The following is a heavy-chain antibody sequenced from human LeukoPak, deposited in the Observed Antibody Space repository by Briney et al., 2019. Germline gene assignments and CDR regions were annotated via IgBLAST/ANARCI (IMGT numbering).Heavy chain of an antibody. CDR2: IKEDGSEK. V-gene: IGHV3-7*05. J-gene: IGHJ4*02. CDR3: ARDPLIAVAGIYFDH. CDR1: GFTFSNYW. D-gene: IGHD6-19*01. Sequence: AGGSLRLSCAASGFTFSNYWMSWVRQAPGKGLEWVANIKEDGSEKNYVDSVKGRFTISRDNAKNSLYLQMSSLRAEDTAVYYCARDPLIAVAGIYFDHWGQGTLVTVSS.